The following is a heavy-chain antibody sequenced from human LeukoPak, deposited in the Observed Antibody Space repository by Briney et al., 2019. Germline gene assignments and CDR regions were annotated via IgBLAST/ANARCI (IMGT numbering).Heavy chain of an antibody. D-gene: IGHD6-13*01. J-gene: IGHJ6*03. CDR1: GFTFSGSA. CDR2: IRSKANSYAT. Sequence: GGSLRLSCAASGFTFSGSAMHWVRQASGKGLEWVGRIRSKANSYATAYAASVKGRFTISRDDSKNTAYLQMNSLKTEDTAVYYCTRHEGAAAGTWGNHYYYYMDVWGKGTTVTVSS. V-gene: IGHV3-73*01. CDR3: TRHEGAAAGTWGNHYYYYMDV.